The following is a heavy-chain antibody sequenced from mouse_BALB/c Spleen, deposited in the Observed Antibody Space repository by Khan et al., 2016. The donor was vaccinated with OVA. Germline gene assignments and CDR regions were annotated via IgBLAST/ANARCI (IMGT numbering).Heavy chain of an antibody. J-gene: IGHJ1*01. CDR3: ARAYGYWYFEV. CDR2: IYPGDGDT. CDR1: GYAFSSYW. D-gene: IGHD1-1*01. Sequence: QVQLKQSGAELVRPGSSVKISCKASGYAFSSYWMNWMKQRPGQGLEWIGQIYPGDGDTDDNGQFTGKATLTADKSSSTAYMQLSSLTSEDSAVYFCARAYGYWYFEVWGAGTTVTVSS. V-gene: IGHV1-80*01.